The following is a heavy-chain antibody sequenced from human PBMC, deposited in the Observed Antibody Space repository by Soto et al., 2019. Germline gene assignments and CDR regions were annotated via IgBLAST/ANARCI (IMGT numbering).Heavy chain of an antibody. D-gene: IGHD6-19*01. V-gene: IGHV4-39*01. CDR2: IYYSGST. Sequence: SETLSLTCAVSGDSMSSSDYYWDWIRQPPGKGLEWIGSIYYSGSTYYNPSLQRRVAISVDTSKNQFSLKLKSVTAADTAIYYCARRTVNIRTFYSGLKTHCFDYWGQGAPVTVS. CDR1: GDSMSSSDYY. J-gene: IGHJ4*02. CDR3: ARRTVNIRTFYSGLKTHCFDY.